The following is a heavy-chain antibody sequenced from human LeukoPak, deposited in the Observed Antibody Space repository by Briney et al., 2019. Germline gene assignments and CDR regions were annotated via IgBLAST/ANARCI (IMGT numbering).Heavy chain of an antibody. CDR3: AREGGSYSNYFDY. J-gene: IGHJ4*02. D-gene: IGHD1-26*01. V-gene: IGHV3-48*03. Sequence: GGSLRLSCAASGFTFSSYEMIWVRQAPGKGLKWFSYISSSGSTKYYADSVKGRFTISRDNAKNTLYLQMNSLKAEDTAIYYCAREGGSYSNYFDYWGQGTLVTVSS. CDR2: ISSSGSTK. CDR1: GFTFSSYE.